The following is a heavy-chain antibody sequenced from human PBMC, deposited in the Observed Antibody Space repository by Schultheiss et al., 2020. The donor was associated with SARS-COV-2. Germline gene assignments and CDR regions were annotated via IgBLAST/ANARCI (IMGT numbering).Heavy chain of an antibody. V-gene: IGHV3-53*01. D-gene: IGHD3-10*01. Sequence: GGSLRLSCAASGLSVSSNYMSWVRQAPEKGLEWVSVIYSGGSTYYADSVKGRFTISRDNSKNTLYLQMNSLRAEDTAVYYCARHYGSGSRYYFDYWGQGTLVTVSS. CDR1: GLSVSSNY. CDR3: ARHYGSGSRYYFDY. J-gene: IGHJ4*02. CDR2: IYSGGST.